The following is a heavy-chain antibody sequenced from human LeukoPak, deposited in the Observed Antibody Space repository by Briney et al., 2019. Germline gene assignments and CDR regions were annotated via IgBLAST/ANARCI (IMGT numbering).Heavy chain of an antibody. J-gene: IGHJ6*02. V-gene: IGHV1-46*01. CDR2: INPSGGST. CDR1: GYTFTSYY. D-gene: IGHD6-25*01. CDR3: ARNGGPGSGVYYYYYGMDV. Sequence: ASVKVSCKASGYTFTSYYVHWVRQAPGQGLEWMGIINPSGGSTSYAQKFQGRVTMTRDTSTSTVYMELSSLRSEDTAVYYCARNGGPGSGVYYYYYGMDVWGQGTTVTVSS.